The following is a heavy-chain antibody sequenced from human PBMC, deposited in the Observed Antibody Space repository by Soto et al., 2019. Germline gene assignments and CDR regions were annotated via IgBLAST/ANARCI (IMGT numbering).Heavy chain of an antibody. D-gene: IGHD2-2*01. V-gene: IGHV4-34*01. CDR3: SRTPRDIVVVPAASKGSWFDP. CDR2: INHSGST. CDR1: GGSFSGYY. Sequence: QVQLQQWGAGLLKPSETLSLTCAVYGGSFSGYYWSWIRQPPGKGLEGIGEINHSGSTNYTPSLKSRITISVDTSKNQFSLKLSSVTAADTAVYYCSRTPRDIVVVPAASKGSWFDPWGQGTLVTVSS. J-gene: IGHJ5*02.